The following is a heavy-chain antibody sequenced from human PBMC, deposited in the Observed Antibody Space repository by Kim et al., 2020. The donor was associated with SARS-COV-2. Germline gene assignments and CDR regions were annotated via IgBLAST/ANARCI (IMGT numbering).Heavy chain of an antibody. J-gene: IGHJ6*02. V-gene: IGHV3-11*06. Sequence: FTISRDNAKNSLYLQMNSLRAEDTAVYYCARDLLRDRGVIIIYYYYGMDVWGQGTTVTVSS. CDR3: ARDLLRDRGVIIIYYYYGMDV. D-gene: IGHD3-10*01.